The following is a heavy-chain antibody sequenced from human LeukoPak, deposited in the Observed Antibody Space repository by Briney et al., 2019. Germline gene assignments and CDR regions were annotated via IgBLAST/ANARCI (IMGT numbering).Heavy chain of an antibody. V-gene: IGHV4-34*01. Sequence: PSETLSLTCAVYGGSFSGYYWSWIRQPPGKGLEWIGEINHSGSTNYNPSLKSRVTIPVDTSKNQFSLKLSSVTAADTAVYYCARASHYGDYEPRPLDYWGQGTLVTVSS. J-gene: IGHJ4*02. CDR3: ARASHYGDYEPRPLDY. CDR2: INHSGST. D-gene: IGHD4-17*01. CDR1: GGSFSGYY.